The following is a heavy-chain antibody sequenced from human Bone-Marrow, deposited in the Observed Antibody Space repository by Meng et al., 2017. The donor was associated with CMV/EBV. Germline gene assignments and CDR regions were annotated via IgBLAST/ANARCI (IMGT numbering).Heavy chain of an antibody. Sequence: ASVKVSCKASGYTFTGYYMHWVRQAPGQGLEWMGWINPNSGGTNYAQKFQGRVTMTRDTSISTAYMELSRLRSDDTAVYYCAKQEKYTNGWPFDCWGQGTLVTSPQ. V-gene: IGHV1-2*02. D-gene: IGHD6-19*01. CDR3: AKQEKYTNGWPFDC. CDR2: INPNSGGT. CDR1: GYTFTGYY. J-gene: IGHJ4*02.